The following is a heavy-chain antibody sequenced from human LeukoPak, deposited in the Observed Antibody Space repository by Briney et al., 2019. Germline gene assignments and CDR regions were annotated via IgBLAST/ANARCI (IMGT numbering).Heavy chain of an antibody. Sequence: PSETLSLTCTVSGGSISSGGYYWSWIRQPPGRGLEWIGYIYHSGSTYYNPSLKSRVTISVDRSKNQFSLKLSSVTAADTAVYYCARGGPIVCSSTSCYSAPFDYWGQGTLVTVSS. V-gene: IGHV4-30-2*01. D-gene: IGHD2-2*01. CDR2: IYHSGST. CDR3: ARGGPIVCSSTSCYSAPFDY. CDR1: GGSISSGGYY. J-gene: IGHJ4*02.